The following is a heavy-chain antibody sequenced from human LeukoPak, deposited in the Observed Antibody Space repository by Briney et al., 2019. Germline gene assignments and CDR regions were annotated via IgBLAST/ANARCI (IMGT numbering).Heavy chain of an antibody. CDR3: ARALRPSSSWPRDHYYYYGMDV. CDR2: ISSSSSYI. CDR1: GFTFSSYS. Sequence: PGGSLRPSCAASGFTFSSYSMNWVRQAPGKGLEWVSSISSSSSYIYYADSVKGRFTISRDNAKNSLYLQMNSLRAEDTAVYYCARALRPSSSWPRDHYYYYGMDVWGQGTTVTVSS. V-gene: IGHV3-21*01. J-gene: IGHJ6*02. D-gene: IGHD6-13*01.